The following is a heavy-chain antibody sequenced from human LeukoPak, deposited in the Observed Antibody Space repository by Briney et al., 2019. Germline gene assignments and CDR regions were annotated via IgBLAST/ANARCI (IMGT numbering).Heavy chain of an antibody. Sequence: SETLSLTCTVSGGSISSSSYYWGWIRQPPGKGLVWIGSIYYSGSTYYNPSLKSRVTISVDTSKNQFSLKLSSVTAADTAVYYCASLGRDGLHDYWGQGTLVTVSS. CDR1: GGSISSSSYY. D-gene: IGHD5-24*01. CDR2: IYYSGST. CDR3: ASLGRDGLHDY. V-gene: IGHV4-39*01. J-gene: IGHJ4*02.